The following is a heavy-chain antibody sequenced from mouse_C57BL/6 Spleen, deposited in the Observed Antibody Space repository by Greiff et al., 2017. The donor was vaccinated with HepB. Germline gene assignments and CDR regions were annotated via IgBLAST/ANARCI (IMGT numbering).Heavy chain of an antibody. J-gene: IGHJ2*01. V-gene: IGHV1-26*01. CDR3: ARGNTAYFDY. CDR2: INPNNGGT. CDR1: GYTFTDYY. Sequence: EVQLQQSGPELVKPGASVKISCKASGYTFTDYYMNWVKQSHGKSLEWIGDINPNNGGTSYNQKFKGKATLTVDKSSSTAYMELRSLTSEDSAVYYCARGNTAYFDYWGQGTTLTVSS. D-gene: IGHD2-1*01.